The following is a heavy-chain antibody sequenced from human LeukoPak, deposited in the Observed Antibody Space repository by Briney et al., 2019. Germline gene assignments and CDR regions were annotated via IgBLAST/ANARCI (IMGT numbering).Heavy chain of an antibody. CDR3: ARGECSSTSCYTGNYYYYMDV. J-gene: IGHJ6*03. Sequence: SETLSLTCTVSGGSISSGSYYWSWIRQPAGKGLEWIGRIYTSGSTNYNPSLKSRVTISVDTSKNQFSLKLSSVTAADTAVYYCARGECSSTSCYTGNYYYYMDVWGRGTTVTVSS. CDR2: IYTSGST. CDR1: GGSISSGSYY. D-gene: IGHD2-2*02. V-gene: IGHV4-61*02.